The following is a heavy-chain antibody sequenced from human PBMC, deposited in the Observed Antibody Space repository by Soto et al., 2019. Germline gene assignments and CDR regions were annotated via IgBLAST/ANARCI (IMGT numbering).Heavy chain of an antibody. Sequence: ASVKVSCKASGYTFTGYYMHWVRQAPGQGLEWMGWINPNSGGTNYAQKFQGWVTMTRDTSISTAYMELSRLRSDDTAVYYRARGVVPAAGRYYYYYMDVWGKGTTVTVSS. CDR3: ARGVVPAAGRYYYYYMDV. CDR2: INPNSGGT. V-gene: IGHV1-2*04. D-gene: IGHD2-2*01. J-gene: IGHJ6*03. CDR1: GYTFTGYY.